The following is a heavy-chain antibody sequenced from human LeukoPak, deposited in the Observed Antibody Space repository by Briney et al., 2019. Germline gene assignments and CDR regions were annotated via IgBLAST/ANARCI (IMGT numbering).Heavy chain of an antibody. V-gene: IGHV3-30-3*01. CDR2: ISYDGSNK. CDR1: GFTFSSYA. Sequence: PGGSLRLSCAASGFTFSSYAMHRVRQAPGKGLEWVAVISYDGSNKYYADSVKGRFTISRDNSKNTLYLQMNSLRAEDTAVYYCARDDWNDVRYYGMDVWGQGTTVTVSS. CDR3: ARDDWNDVRYYGMDV. J-gene: IGHJ6*02. D-gene: IGHD1-1*01.